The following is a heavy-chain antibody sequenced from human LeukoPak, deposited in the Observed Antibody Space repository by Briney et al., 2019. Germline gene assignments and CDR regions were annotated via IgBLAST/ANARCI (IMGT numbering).Heavy chain of an antibody. D-gene: IGHD6-13*01. J-gene: IGHJ4*02. CDR3: AKGTRIAAAGIIDY. CDR1: GFTFSSYG. Sequence: GRSLRLSCAASGFTFSSYGMHWVRQAPGKGLEGVAVISYDGSNKYYADSVKGRFTISRDNSKNTLYLQMNSLRAEDTAVYYCAKGTRIAAAGIIDYWGQGTLVTVSS. CDR2: ISYDGSNK. V-gene: IGHV3-30*18.